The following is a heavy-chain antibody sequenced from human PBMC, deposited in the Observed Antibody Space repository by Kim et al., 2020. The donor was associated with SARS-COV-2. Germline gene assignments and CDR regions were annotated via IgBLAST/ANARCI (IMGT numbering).Heavy chain of an antibody. CDR3: ARISTPVPPPAPFDY. J-gene: IGHJ4*02. CDR2: ISAYNGNT. CDR1: GYTFTSYG. V-gene: IGHV1-18*04. D-gene: IGHD3-3*02. Sequence: ASVKVSCKASGYTFTSYGISWVRQAPGQGLEWMGWISAYNGNTNYAQKLQGRVTMTTDTSTSTAYMELRSLRSDDTAVYYCARISTPVPPPAPFDYWGQGTLVTVSS.